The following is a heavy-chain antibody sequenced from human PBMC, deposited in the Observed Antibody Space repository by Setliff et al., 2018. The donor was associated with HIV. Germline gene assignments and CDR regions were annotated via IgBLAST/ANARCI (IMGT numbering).Heavy chain of an antibody. D-gene: IGHD6-13*01. Sequence: ASVKVSCKASGYRFSSYGITWVRHAPGQGLEWMGWINVHNGDTKFAQRFQDRLTMTKDTSTTTAYMDLRSLRSDDTAVYYCARGLPADGYAFDLWGQGTMVTVSS. CDR2: INVHNGDT. J-gene: IGHJ3*01. CDR3: ARGLPADGYAFDL. CDR1: GYRFSSYG. V-gene: IGHV1-18*01.